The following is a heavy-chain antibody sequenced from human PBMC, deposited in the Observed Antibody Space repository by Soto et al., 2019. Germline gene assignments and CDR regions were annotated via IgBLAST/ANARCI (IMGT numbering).Heavy chain of an antibody. CDR1: GGSISGYY. D-gene: IGHD3-10*01. J-gene: IGHJ6*02. CDR2: IYYSGST. Sequence: PSETLSLTCSVSGGSISGYYWTWIRQPPGKGLEWIGYIYYSGSTNYNPSLKSRVTISVDTSKNQFSLKLSSVTAADTAVYYCARLSYGSGIYYYGMDVWGQGTTVTVSS. CDR3: ARLSYGSGIYYYGMDV. V-gene: IGHV4-59*08.